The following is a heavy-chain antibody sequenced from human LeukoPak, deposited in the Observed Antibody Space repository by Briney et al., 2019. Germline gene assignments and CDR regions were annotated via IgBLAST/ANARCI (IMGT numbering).Heavy chain of an antibody. Sequence: SVKVSCKASGGTFSSYAISWVRQAPGQGLEGMGGIIPIFGTANYAQKFQGRVTITADESTSTAYMELSSLRSEDTAVYYCARVPYYYDSSGYYGGIVYFDYWGQGTLVTVSS. V-gene: IGHV1-69*13. CDR2: IIPIFGTA. CDR3: ARVPYYYDSSGYYGGIVYFDY. D-gene: IGHD3-22*01. J-gene: IGHJ4*02. CDR1: GGTFSSYA.